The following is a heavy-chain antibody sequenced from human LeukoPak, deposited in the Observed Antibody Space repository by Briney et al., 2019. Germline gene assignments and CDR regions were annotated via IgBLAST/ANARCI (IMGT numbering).Heavy chain of an antibody. J-gene: IGHJ4*02. D-gene: IGHD2-15*01. V-gene: IGHV3-74*03. CDR3: ARSGGHNRLDY. CDR2: INGDGTTT. CDR1: GFTFSIYG. Sequence: GGSLRLSCAASGFTFSIYGMHWVRQAPGKGLVWVSRINGDGTTTTYADSVKGRFTISRDNAENTLYLQMNSLRAEDTAVYYCARSGGHNRLDYWGQGTLVTVSS.